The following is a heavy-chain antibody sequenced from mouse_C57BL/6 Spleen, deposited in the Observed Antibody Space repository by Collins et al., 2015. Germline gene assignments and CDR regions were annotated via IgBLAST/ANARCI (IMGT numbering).Heavy chain of an antibody. D-gene: IGHD2-4*01. Sequence: EVQLQQSGPELVKPGASLKISCKASGYTFTDYYMNWVKQSHGKSLEWIGDINPNNGGTRYNQNFKGKGTLTVDKSSSTAYMGLRSLTSEDSAVYYCARGAYYDYDGGAWFAYWGQGTLVTVSA. CDR3: ARGAYYDYDGGAWFAY. CDR1: GYTFTDYY. CDR2: INPNNGGT. J-gene: IGHJ3*01. V-gene: IGHV1-26*01.